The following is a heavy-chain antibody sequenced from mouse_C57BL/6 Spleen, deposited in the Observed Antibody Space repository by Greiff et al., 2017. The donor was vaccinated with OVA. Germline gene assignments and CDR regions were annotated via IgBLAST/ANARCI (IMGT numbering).Heavy chain of an antibody. CDR3: ARGSNDCGFDY. CDR2: FHPGNNDT. Sequence: VQLQQSGAELVKPGASVKMSCKASGYTFTTYRIEWMQQTPGKSLEWIGNFHPGNNDTKYTEKLKGKATLTVEKSSSTVYLELSRVTSDDSAVYDCARGSNDCGFDYWGQGTTLTVSS. V-gene: IGHV1-47*01. CDR1: GYTFTTYR. J-gene: IGHJ2*01. D-gene: IGHD2-12*01.